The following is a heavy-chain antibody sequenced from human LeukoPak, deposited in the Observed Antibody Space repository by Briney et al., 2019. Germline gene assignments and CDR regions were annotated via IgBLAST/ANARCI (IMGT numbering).Heavy chain of an antibody. J-gene: IGHJ4*02. Sequence: GGSLRPSCAASGFTFSNAWMSWVRQAPGKGLEWVGRIKSKTDGGTTDYAAPVKGRFTISRDDSKNTLYLQMNSLKTEDTAVYYCTTEVDRLYRSSSGFDYWGQGTLVTVSS. V-gene: IGHV3-15*01. CDR1: GFTFSNAW. D-gene: IGHD6-13*01. CDR3: TTEVDRLYRSSSGFDY. CDR2: IKSKTDGGTT.